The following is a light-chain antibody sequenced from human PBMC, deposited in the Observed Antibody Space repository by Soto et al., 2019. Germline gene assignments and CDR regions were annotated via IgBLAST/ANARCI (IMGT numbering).Light chain of an antibody. CDR2: GAS. CDR1: QNIIKY. V-gene: IGKV1-39*01. Sequence: DIQMTQSPSSLSASVGDRVTITCRTSQNIIKYLNWYQQKPGKAPKFLIYGASTFQTVVPSRFSGGGSGTDFTLTISSLQPEDFATYYGQQTYTTPYTFGQGTKLDIK. J-gene: IGKJ2*01. CDR3: QQTYTTPYT.